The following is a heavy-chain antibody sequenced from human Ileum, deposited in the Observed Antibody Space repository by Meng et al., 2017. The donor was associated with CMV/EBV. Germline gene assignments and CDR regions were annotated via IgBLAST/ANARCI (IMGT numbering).Heavy chain of an antibody. D-gene: IGHD3-3*01. J-gene: IGHJ6*02. CDR2: ISYDGSNK. Sequence: GGSLRLSCAASGFTFSSYAMHWLRQAPGKGLEWVAVISYDGSNKYYADSVKGRFTISRDNSKNTLSLQMNSLRAEDTAVCYCSRDSERMDLIWRGYYPFRYGMDVWGQGTTVTVSS. CDR1: GFTFSSYA. CDR3: SRDSERMDLIWRGYYPFRYGMDV. V-gene: IGHV3-30*04.